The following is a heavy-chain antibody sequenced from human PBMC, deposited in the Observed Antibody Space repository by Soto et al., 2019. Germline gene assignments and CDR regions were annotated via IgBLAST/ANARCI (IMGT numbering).Heavy chain of an antibody. CDR3: ASGRGYSHAQAFDP. J-gene: IGHJ5*02. D-gene: IGHD5-18*01. V-gene: IGHV3-21*01. CDR1: GFTFSSYS. Sequence: SGGSLRLSCAASGFTFSSYSMNWVRQAPGKGLEWVSSISSSSSYIYYADSVKGRFTISRDNAKNSLYLQMNSLRAEDTAVYYCASGRGYSHAQAFDPWGQGTLVTVSS. CDR2: ISSSSSYI.